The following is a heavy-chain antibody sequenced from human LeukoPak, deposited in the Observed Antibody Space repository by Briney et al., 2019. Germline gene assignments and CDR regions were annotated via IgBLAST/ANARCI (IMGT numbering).Heavy chain of an antibody. CDR3: ARSTNGAQSVYAFDI. CDR1: GFTFSSYG. J-gene: IGHJ3*02. CDR2: IRYDGSNK. V-gene: IGHV3-30*02. D-gene: IGHD5/OR15-5a*01. Sequence: GGSLRLSFAASGFTFSSYGMHWVRQAPGKGLEWVVFIRYDGSNKYYADSVKGRFTISRDNSKNTLYLQMNSLRAEGTAVYYCARSTNGAQSVYAFDIWGQGTMVTVSS.